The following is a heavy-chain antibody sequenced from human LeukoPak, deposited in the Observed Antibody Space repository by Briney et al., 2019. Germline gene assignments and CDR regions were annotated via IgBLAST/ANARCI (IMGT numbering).Heavy chain of an antibody. J-gene: IGHJ6*02. Sequence: SETLFLNCTVSGGYIRSYYWSWIRQSPETGLEGIGQIYGKGATNYNPTLKSRVTISVDTSKSQFSLKLSSVTAADTDVYYCAREDPQTTVPEGLDVWGQGTTVTVPS. CDR2: IYGKGAT. CDR3: AREDPQTTVPEGLDV. CDR1: GGYIRSYY. V-gene: IGHV4-59*01. D-gene: IGHD4-17*01.